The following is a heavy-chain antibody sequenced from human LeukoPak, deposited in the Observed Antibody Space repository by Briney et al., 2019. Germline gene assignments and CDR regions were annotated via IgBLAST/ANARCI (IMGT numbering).Heavy chain of an antibody. Sequence: SETLSLTCAVYGGSFSGYYWSWIRQPPGKGLEWIGEINHSGSTNYNPSLKSRVTISVDTSKNQFSLKLSSVTAADTAVYYCARGQATRYYGSGSYYILRGAFDIWGQGTMVTVSS. V-gene: IGHV4-34*01. J-gene: IGHJ3*02. D-gene: IGHD3-10*01. CDR3: ARGQATRYYGSGSYYILRGAFDI. CDR2: INHSGST. CDR1: GGSFSGYY.